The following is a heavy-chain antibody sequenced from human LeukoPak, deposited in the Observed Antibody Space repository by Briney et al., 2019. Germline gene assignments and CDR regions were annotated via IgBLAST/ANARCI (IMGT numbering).Heavy chain of an antibody. CDR1: GFTFKNSA. CDR2: ISSNGGNT. J-gene: IGHJ6*02. D-gene: IGHD1-1*01. Sequence: GGSLRLSCVASGFTFKNSAMHWVRQAPGKGLEYVSGISSNGGNTYYANAVKGRFTISRDNSKNAVYLQMGSLRVGDMAVYYCARWYNSLDVWGQGTTVTVSS. CDR3: ARWYNSLDV. V-gene: IGHV3-64*01.